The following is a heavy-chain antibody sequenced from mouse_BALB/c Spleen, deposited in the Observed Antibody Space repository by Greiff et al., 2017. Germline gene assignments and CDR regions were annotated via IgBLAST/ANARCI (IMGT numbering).Heavy chain of an antibody. CDR3: AREGGNYKAWFAY. J-gene: IGHJ3*01. Sequence: EVKLMESGGGLVQPGGSRKLSCAASGFTFSDYGMAWVRQAPGKGPEWVAFISNLAYSIYYADTVTGRCTISRENAKNTLYLEMSSLRSEDTAMYYCAREGGNYKAWFAYWGQGTLVTVSA. CDR2: ISNLAYSI. CDR1: GFTFSDYG. D-gene: IGHD2-1*01. V-gene: IGHV5-15*02.